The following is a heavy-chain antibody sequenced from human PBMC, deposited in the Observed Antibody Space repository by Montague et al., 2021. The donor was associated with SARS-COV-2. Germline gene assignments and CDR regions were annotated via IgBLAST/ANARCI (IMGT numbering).Heavy chain of an antibody. D-gene: IGHD2-21*01. V-gene: IGHV4-38-2*02. CDR1: GDSITNNYY. Sequence: SETLSLTCTVSGDSITNNYYWGWIRQPPGKGLEWIGTIYHSGTTYYNQSLKSRVTISVDTSNNQFSLKLTSVTAADTAVYYCARRHVVASNRAFDYWGQGTLVTVSS. CDR3: ARRHVVASNRAFDY. J-gene: IGHJ4*02. CDR2: IYHSGTT.